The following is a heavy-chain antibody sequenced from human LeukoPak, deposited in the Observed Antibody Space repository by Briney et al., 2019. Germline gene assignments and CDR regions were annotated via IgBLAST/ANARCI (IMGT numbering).Heavy chain of an antibody. D-gene: IGHD3-22*01. CDR3: ARGRYYDNSVYYYFDY. CDR1: GFTFSSYA. Sequence: GGSLRLSCAASGFTFSSYATSWVRQAPGMGLAWVSAISGSGGSTYYADSVKDRFTISRDTSKNTLYLQMNSLRAEDTAVYYCARGRYYDNSVYYYFDYWGQGTLVTVSS. J-gene: IGHJ4*02. V-gene: IGHV3-23*01. CDR2: ISGSGGST.